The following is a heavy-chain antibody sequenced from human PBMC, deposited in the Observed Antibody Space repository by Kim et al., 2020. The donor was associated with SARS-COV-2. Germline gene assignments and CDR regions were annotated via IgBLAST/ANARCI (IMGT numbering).Heavy chain of an antibody. D-gene: IGHD3-9*01. J-gene: IGHJ5*02. V-gene: IGHV4-59*01. Sequence: SETLSLTCTVSGGSISSYYWSWIRQPPGKGLEWIGYIYYSGSTNYNPSLKSRVTISVDTSKNQFSLKLSSVTAADTAVYYCAREYYDILTGSSNWFDPWGQGTLVTVSS. CDR2: IYYSGST. CDR3: AREYYDILTGSSNWFDP. CDR1: GGSISSYY.